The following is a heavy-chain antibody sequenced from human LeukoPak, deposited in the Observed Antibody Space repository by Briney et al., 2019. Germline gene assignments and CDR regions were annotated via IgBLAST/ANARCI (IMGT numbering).Heavy chain of an antibody. D-gene: IGHD3-9*01. V-gene: IGHV1-2*04. CDR2: INPNSGGT. CDR1: GYTFTGYY. CDR3: ARAVGPNILTGDAFDI. J-gene: IGHJ3*02. Sequence: ASVKVSCKASGYTFTGYYLHCVRQAPGQGLEWMGWINPNSGGTNYAQKFQGWVTMTRDTSISTAYMELSRLRSDDTAVYYCARAVGPNILTGDAFDIWGQGTMVTVSS.